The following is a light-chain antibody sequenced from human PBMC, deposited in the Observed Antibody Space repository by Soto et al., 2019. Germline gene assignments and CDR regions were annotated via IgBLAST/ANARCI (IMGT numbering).Light chain of an antibody. CDR1: QGVNSY. V-gene: IGKV3D-11*01. CDR2: DAS. J-gene: IGKJ5*01. Sequence: EIVLTQSPATLSLSPGERATLSCRASQGVNSYLAWYQQKPGQAPRLLMYDASNRATGIPARFSGSGPGTDFTLTISSLEPEDFAVYYCQQRSNWPITFGQGTRLEMK. CDR3: QQRSNWPIT.